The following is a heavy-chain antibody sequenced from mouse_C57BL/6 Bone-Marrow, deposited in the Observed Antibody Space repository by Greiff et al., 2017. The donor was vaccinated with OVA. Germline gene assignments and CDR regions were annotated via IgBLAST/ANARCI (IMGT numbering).Heavy chain of an antibody. J-gene: IGHJ1*03. V-gene: IGHV1-15*01. CDR1: GYTFTDYE. Sequence: QVQLKQSGAELVRPGASVTLSCKASGYTFTDYEMHWVKQTPVHGLEWIGAIDPETGGTAYNQKFKGKAILTADKSSSTAYMELRSLTSEDSAVYYCTRLGLRGYFDVWGTGTTVTVSS. CDR2: IDPETGGT. D-gene: IGHD2-4*01. CDR3: TRLGLRGYFDV.